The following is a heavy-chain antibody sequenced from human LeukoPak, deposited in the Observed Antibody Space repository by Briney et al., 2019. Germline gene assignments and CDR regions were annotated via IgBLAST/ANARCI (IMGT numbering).Heavy chain of an antibody. V-gene: IGHV4-4*07. Sequence: PSETLSLTCAVYGGSFSGYYWSWIRQPAGKGLEWIGRIYTSGSTNYNPSLKSRVTMSVDTSKNQFSLKLSSVTAADTAVYYCAREPLGGAAAGTTTDAFDIWGQGTMVTVSS. CDR3: AREPLGGAAAGTTTDAFDI. CDR1: GGSFSGYY. J-gene: IGHJ3*02. CDR2: IYTSGST. D-gene: IGHD6-13*01.